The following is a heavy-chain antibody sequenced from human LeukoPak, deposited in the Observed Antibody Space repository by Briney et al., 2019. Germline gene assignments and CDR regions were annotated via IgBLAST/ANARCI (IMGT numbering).Heavy chain of an antibody. Sequence: GGSLRLSCSAPGFVFSIYTMYWVRQTPGKGPEYVSTISGSGNGFSIYYADSVKGRFTISRDDSKSILYLQMNGLRSEDTAVYYCVKDFGRVRGTPDSWGQGTLVTVSS. J-gene: IGHJ4*02. D-gene: IGHD3-16*01. V-gene: IGHV3-64D*06. CDR1: GFVFSIYT. CDR3: VKDFGRVRGTPDS. CDR2: ISGSGNGFSI.